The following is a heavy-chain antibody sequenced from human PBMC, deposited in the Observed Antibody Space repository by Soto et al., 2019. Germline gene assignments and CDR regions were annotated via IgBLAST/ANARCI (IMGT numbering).Heavy chain of an antibody. CDR2: IKSDGSTT. CDR3: VTGDYGGKNY. CDR1: GFTFSTYW. Sequence: EVQLVESGGGLVQPGGSLRLSCAASGFTFSTYWMNWVRQAPGKGLVCVSRIKSDGSTTSYADSVKGRFTISRDNAKNTLYLQMDSLRAEDTAVYCCVTGDYGGKNYWGQGTLVTVSS. D-gene: IGHD4-17*01. J-gene: IGHJ4*02. V-gene: IGHV3-74*01.